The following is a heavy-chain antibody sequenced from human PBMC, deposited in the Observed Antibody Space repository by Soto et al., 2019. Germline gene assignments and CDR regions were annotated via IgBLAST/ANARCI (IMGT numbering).Heavy chain of an antibody. CDR1: GYTFTSYA. Sequence: QVQLVQSGAEVKKPGASVKVSCKASGYTFTSYAMHWVRQAPGQRLEWMGWINAGNGNTKYSQKFQGRVTITRDTSASTAYMELSSLRSEDTAGYYCARGVGSGLSDYWGQGTLVTVSS. D-gene: IGHD1-26*01. CDR3: ARGVGSGLSDY. V-gene: IGHV1-3*01. CDR2: INAGNGNT. J-gene: IGHJ4*02.